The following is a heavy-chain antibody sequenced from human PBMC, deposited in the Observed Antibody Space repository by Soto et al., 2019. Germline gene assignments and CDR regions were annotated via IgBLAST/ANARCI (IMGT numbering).Heavy chain of an antibody. CDR1: GFTFSSYT. V-gene: IGHV3-48*02. J-gene: IGHJ4*02. Sequence: EVQLVESGGGLVQPGGSLRLSCAASGFTFSSYTMNWVRQAPGKGLEWVSYISSSSSTIYYADSVKGRFTISRDNAKNSLYLQMNCLRDADTAVYYCAREGYPFDYWRQGTLVTVSS. CDR3: AREGYPFDY. CDR2: ISSSSSTI. D-gene: IGHD5-12*01.